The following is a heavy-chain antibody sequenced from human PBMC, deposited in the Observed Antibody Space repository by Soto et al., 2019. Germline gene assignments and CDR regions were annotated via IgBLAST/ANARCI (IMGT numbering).Heavy chain of an antibody. Sequence: EAHMLESGGGLGQPGGSLRLSCAASGFTFSMYAMSWVRQAPGKGLEWVSAIGTAGDTYYPGSVKGRFTISRENAKNSLYLQMNSLRAGDTAVYYCARGWGGSYPPYFDYWGQGTLVTVSS. D-gene: IGHD1-26*01. CDR2: IGTAGDT. CDR3: ARGWGGSYPPYFDY. J-gene: IGHJ4*02. CDR1: GFTFSMYA. V-gene: IGHV3-13*01.